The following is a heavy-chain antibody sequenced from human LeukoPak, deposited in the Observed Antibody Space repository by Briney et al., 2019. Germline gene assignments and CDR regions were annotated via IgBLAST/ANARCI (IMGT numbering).Heavy chain of an antibody. CDR3: ATRIAATGRYYSDF. V-gene: IGHV3-53*01. D-gene: IGHD6-13*01. Sequence: PGGSLRLSRAASGFTVSSKYMSWVRQAPGKGLECVSSIHGDGTRYYADSVKGRFSITRDNSKNTLYLHMNSLRAEDTAVYHCATRIAATGRYYSDFWGQGTLVTVSS. CDR1: GFTVSSKY. J-gene: IGHJ4*02. CDR2: IHGDGTR.